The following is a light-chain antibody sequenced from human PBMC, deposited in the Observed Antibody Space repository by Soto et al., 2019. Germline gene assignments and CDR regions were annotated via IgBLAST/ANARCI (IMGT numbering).Light chain of an antibody. V-gene: IGLV2-14*01. CDR3: SSYTSSSKGV. CDR2: DVS. CDR1: SSDVGGYNY. Sequence: QSALTQPASVSGSPGQSITISCTGTSSDVGGYNYVSWYQQHPGKAPKLMIYDVSNRPSGVSNRFSGSKSGNTASLTISGLHAEDEAAYYCSSYTSSSKGVFGGGTKLTVL. J-gene: IGLJ2*01.